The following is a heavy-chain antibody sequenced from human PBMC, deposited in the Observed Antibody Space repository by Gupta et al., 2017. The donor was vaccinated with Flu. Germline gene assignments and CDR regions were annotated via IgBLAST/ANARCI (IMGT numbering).Heavy chain of an antibody. D-gene: IGHD3-10*01. CDR2: ISYSSSYI. CDR1: EFIFSSYS. Sequence: EVQLVESGGGLVKPGGSLRLSCVASEFIFSSYSMNWVRQAPGKGLEWVSVISYSSSYIKYADSVKGRFIISRDNAEKSLYLQMNSLRAEDTAVYYCVRGPRITLIGGCDVWGQGTMVSVSS. V-gene: IGHV3-21*04. CDR3: VRGPRITLIGGCDV. J-gene: IGHJ3*01.